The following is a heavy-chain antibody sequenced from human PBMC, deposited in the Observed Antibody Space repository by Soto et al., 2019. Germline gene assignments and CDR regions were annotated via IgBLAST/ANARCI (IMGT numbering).Heavy chain of an antibody. CDR1: GFTFSNYG. CDR2: ISYDGSNK. Sequence: QVQLVESGGGVVQPGRSLRLSCAASGFTFSNYGMHWVRQAPGKGLEWVAVISYDGSNKYYADSVKGRFTISRDNSKNTLYLQMNSLRAEDTAVYYCAKDPYSSGWHGGDYWGQGTLVTVSS. V-gene: IGHV3-30*18. D-gene: IGHD6-19*01. J-gene: IGHJ4*02. CDR3: AKDPYSSGWHGGDY.